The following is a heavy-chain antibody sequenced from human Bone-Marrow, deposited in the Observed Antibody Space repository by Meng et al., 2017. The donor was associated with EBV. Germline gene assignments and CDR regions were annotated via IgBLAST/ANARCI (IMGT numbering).Heavy chain of an antibody. Sequence: QPLLAGPGPGSPSQTLPLPCAISGYSGSSNSAAWNWIRQSPSRVLEWLGRTYYRSKWYNDYAVSVKSRRTINPVTSKNQFSLQLNSVTPEDTAVYYCARGGHNFDYWGQGTLVTVSS. V-gene: IGHV6-1*01. CDR3: ARGGHNFDY. CDR1: GYSGSSNSAA. CDR2: TYYRSKWYN. J-gene: IGHJ4*02.